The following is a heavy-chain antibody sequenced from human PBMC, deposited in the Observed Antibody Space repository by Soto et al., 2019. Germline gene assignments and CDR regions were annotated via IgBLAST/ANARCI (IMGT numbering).Heavy chain of an antibody. D-gene: IGHD3-10*01. CDR1: GDSVSSYSAA. CDR2: TYYRSRFFS. Sequence: QTLSLTCAISGDSVSSYSAAWNWIRQSPSGGLEWLGRTYYRSRFFSDYAESVKSRIIINPDTSKTQFSLQLKSVTPEDTAVYYCVRDRYSSSGWFDPWGQGTPVTVSS. CDR3: VRDRYSSSGWFDP. J-gene: IGHJ5*02. V-gene: IGHV6-1*01.